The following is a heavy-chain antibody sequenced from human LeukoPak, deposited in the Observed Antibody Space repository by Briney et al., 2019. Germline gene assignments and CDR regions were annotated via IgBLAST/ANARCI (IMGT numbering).Heavy chain of an antibody. Sequence: SVKVSCKASGGTFSRSAVNWVRQAPGQGLEWMGGIIPMFRTANYAQKFRGRVTITADESTTTAYMELHSLRSEDTAVYYCARDASIHDSSSYYFLWWGQGTLVTVS. CDR3: ARDASIHDSSSYYFLW. CDR1: GGTFSRSA. V-gene: IGHV1-69*01. J-gene: IGHJ4*02. CDR2: IIPMFRTA. D-gene: IGHD3-22*01.